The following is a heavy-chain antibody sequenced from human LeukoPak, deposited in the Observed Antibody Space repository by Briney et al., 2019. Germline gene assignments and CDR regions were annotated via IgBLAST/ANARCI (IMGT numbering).Heavy chain of an antibody. J-gene: IGHJ4*02. Sequence: GESLKISCKDSGYSFTIYWSCGGRHMPGKVLKCIGISYPGDSDSKYSPSFEGHVTTPAHKSISTCYLQWSSLKASDNAMYYCARRRDLYSGSYYTFAYWGQGTLVTVSS. D-gene: IGHD1-26*01. CDR1: GYSFTIYW. CDR3: ARRRDLYSGSYYTFAY. V-gene: IGHV5-51*01. CDR2: SYPGDSDS.